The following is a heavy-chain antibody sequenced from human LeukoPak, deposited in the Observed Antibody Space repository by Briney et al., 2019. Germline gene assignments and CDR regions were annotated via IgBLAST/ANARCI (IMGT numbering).Heavy chain of an antibody. CDR2: IYYSGSP. CDR1: GGSISSGDYY. J-gene: IGHJ6*03. CDR3: ARDVRGYCSGGSCYHYYYYYMDV. Sequence: SQTLSLTCTVSGGSISSGDYYWRWIRQPPGKGLEWIGYIYYSGSPYYNPSLKSRVTISVDTSKNQFSLKLSSVTAADTAVYYCARDVRGYCSGGSCYHYYYYYMDVWGKGTTVTVSS. D-gene: IGHD2-15*01. V-gene: IGHV4-30-4*08.